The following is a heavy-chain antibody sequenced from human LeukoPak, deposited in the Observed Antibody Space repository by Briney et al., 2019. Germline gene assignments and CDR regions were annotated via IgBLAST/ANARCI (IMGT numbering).Heavy chain of an antibody. CDR3: ARVWCSGGSCYSSRGAFDT. Sequence: ASVKVSCKASGGTFSSNTISWVRQAPGQGLECMGGIIPIFGTANYAQKFQGRVTITADESTSTAYMELSSLRYEDTAVYYCARVWCSGGSCYSSRGAFDTWGQGTMVTVSS. CDR2: IIPIFGTA. V-gene: IGHV1-69*13. J-gene: IGHJ3*02. CDR1: GGTFSSNT. D-gene: IGHD2-15*01.